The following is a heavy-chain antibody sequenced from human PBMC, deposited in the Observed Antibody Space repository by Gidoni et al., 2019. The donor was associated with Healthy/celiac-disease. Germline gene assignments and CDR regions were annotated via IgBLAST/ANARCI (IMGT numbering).Heavy chain of an antibody. CDR1: GFTFSSYA. CDR3: ARDLCSSGWYTCLYFDY. J-gene: IGHJ4*02. V-gene: IGHV3-30-3*01. D-gene: IGHD6-19*01. CDR2: ISYDGSNK. Sequence: QVQLVESGGGVVQPGRSLRLSCAASGFTFSSYAMHWVRQAPGKGLEWVAVISYDGSNKYYADSVKGRFTISRDNSKNTLYLQMNSLRAEDTAVYYCARDLCSSGWYTCLYFDYWGQGTLVTVSS.